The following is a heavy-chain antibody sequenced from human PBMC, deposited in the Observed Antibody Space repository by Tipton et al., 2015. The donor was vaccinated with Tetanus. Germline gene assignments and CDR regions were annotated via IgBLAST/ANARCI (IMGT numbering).Heavy chain of an antibody. Sequence: LRLSCAVYGGSFSGYYWTWIRQPPVKGLEWIGEINPSGSTNYNPSLKSRVTISVDTSKNRVSLELSSVTAADTAVYYCARHSSLKALNYWGQGTLVTVSS. CDR3: ARHSSLKALNY. D-gene: IGHD3-9*01. CDR2: INPSGST. V-gene: IGHV4-34*01. J-gene: IGHJ4*02. CDR1: GGSFSGYY.